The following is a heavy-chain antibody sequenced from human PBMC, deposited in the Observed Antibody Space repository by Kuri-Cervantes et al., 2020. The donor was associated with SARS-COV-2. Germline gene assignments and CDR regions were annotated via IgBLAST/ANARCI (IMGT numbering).Heavy chain of an antibody. Sequence: ASVKVSCKASGYTFTSYDISWVRQATGQGLEWMGWMNPNSGNTGYAQKFQGRVTITRNTSISTAYMELSSLRSEDTAVYYCAGGPNERKNYFDYWGQGTLVTVSS. V-gene: IGHV1-8*03. CDR1: GYTFTSYD. J-gene: IGHJ4*02. D-gene: IGHD1-1*01. CDR2: MNPNSGNT. CDR3: AGGPNERKNYFDY.